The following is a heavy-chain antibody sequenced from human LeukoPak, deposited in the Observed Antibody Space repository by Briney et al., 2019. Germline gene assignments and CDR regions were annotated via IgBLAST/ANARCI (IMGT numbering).Heavy chain of an antibody. D-gene: IGHD1-26*01. CDR2: ISGSGGST. Sequence: GGSLRLSCAASGFTFSSYAMSWVRQAPGKGLEWVSAISGSGGSTYYADSVKGRFTISRDNSKNTLYLQMNSLRAEDTAIYYCAKAFTIGGAPFDYWGQGTLVTVSS. J-gene: IGHJ4*02. V-gene: IGHV3-23*01. CDR1: GFTFSSYA. CDR3: AKAFTIGGAPFDY.